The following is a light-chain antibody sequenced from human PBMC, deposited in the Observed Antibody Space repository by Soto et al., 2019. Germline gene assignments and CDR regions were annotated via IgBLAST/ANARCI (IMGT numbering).Light chain of an antibody. CDR3: RQYRTSPIT. V-gene: IGKV3-20*01. CDR1: QSITNNY. Sequence: ETVLTQSPGTLSLSPGERATLSCRASQSITNNYLAWYQQKPGQAPRLLIYGASSRVTGIPDRFSGSGSGTAFTITISRREPEDFAVYYCRQYRTSPITFGQGTRLEIK. J-gene: IGKJ5*01. CDR2: GAS.